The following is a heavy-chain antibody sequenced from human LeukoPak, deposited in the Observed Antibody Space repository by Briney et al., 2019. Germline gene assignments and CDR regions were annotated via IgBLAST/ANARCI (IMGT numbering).Heavy chain of an antibody. CDR2: ISSSGSTI. CDR3: ARDFWSGSPD. J-gene: IGHJ4*02. CDR1: GFTFSDYY. V-gene: IGHV3-11*04. Sequence: GGSLRLSCAASGFTFSDYYMSWIRQAPGKGLEWVSYISSSGSTIYYADAVRGRFTIARHNAKNSLYLQMNSLRVEDTAVYYCARDFWSGSPDWGQGTLVTVSS. D-gene: IGHD3-3*01.